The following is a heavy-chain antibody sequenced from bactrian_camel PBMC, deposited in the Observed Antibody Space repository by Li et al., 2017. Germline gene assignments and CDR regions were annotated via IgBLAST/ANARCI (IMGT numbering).Heavy chain of an antibody. CDR1: GYSSLC. CDR2: VHTSSGRS. Sequence: VESGGGSVQAGGSLNLSCATSGYSSLCMGWFRQVLGKERELIASVHTSSGRSYHADSVKGRFTISQDKAKNTLYLQMNSLKPEDTAMYYCAADILNNGLRGAGHEYAHWGQGTQVTVS. J-gene: IGHJ4*01. D-gene: IGHD5*01. CDR3: AADILNNGLRGAGHEYAH. V-gene: IGHV3S59*01.